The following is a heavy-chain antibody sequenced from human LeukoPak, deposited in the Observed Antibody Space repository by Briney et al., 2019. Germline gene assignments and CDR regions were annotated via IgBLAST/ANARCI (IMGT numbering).Heavy chain of an antibody. D-gene: IGHD2-15*01. CDR2: ISSNSRYI. CDR1: GFTFNNFG. Sequence: PGGSLRLSCVASGFTFNNFGMNWVRQAPGKGLEWVSSISSNSRYIYYADSVKGRFTISRDNSKNTLYLQMNSLRAEDTAVYYCAKGQVVAAKVWGQGTLVTVSS. CDR3: AKGQVVAAKV. V-gene: IGHV3-21*04. J-gene: IGHJ4*02.